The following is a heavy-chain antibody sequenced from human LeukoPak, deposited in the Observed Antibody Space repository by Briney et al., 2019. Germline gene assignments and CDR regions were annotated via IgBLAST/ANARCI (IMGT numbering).Heavy chain of an antibody. V-gene: IGHV3-23*01. CDR2: ISDSGGST. CDR1: GFTFSSFA. CDR3: AKSHSVAQRGYFDY. J-gene: IGHJ4*02. D-gene: IGHD2-15*01. Sequence: QPGGSLRLSCAASGFTFSSFAMTWVRQAPGKGLEWVSTISDSGGSTYYADSVKGRFTISRDNSKDTLYVQMNNLRAEDAAVYYCAKSHSVAQRGYFDYWGQGTLVTVSS.